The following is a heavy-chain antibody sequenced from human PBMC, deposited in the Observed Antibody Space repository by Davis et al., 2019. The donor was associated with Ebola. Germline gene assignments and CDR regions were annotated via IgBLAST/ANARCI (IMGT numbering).Heavy chain of an antibody. J-gene: IGHJ4*02. D-gene: IGHD6-19*01. Sequence: PGGSLRLSCAASGFTFSSYGMHWIRQAPGKGLESVAVISYDGSNKYYADSVKGRFTISRDNAKNTVYLQMNSLRAEDTAVYYCARDGNGLGYWGQGILVTVSS. CDR1: GFTFSSYG. V-gene: IGHV3-30*03. CDR2: ISYDGSNK. CDR3: ARDGNGLGY.